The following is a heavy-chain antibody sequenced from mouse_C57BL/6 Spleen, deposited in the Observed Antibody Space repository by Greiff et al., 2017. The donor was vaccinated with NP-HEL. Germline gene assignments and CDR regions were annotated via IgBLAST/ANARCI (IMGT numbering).Heavy chain of an antibody. J-gene: IGHJ4*01. V-gene: IGHV1-80*01. Sequence: VQLQQSGAELVKPGASVKISCKASGYAFSSYWMNWVKQRPGKGLEWIGQIYPGDGDTNYNGKFKGKATLTADKSSSTAYMQLSSLTSEDSAVYFCARRKLGGGAMDYWGQGTLVTVSS. CDR1: GYAFSSYW. CDR3: ARRKLGGGAMDY. CDR2: IYPGDGDT.